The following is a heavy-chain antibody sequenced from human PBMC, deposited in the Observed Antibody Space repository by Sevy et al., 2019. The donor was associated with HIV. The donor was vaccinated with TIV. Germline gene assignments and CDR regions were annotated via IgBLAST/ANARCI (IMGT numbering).Heavy chain of an antibody. V-gene: IGHV3-30*04. Sequence: GGSLRLSCVASGFTFPIYSVLWVRQAQGKGLEWLTLISYDGNYKYYADSVKGRFTISRDNSNNILYLQMSSLRVEDTALYFCARVAVEYCTNDCYHRFDHWGLGTLVTVSS. CDR3: ARVAVEYCTNDCYHRFDH. J-gene: IGHJ4*02. CDR2: ISYDGNYK. D-gene: IGHD2-8*01. CDR1: GFTFPIYS.